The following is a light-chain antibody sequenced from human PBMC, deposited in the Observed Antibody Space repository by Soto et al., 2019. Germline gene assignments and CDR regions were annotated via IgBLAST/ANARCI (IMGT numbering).Light chain of an antibody. CDR1: SSDVGGYNY. CDR3: SSYTTSNTRQIV. V-gene: IGLV2-14*03. J-gene: IGLJ1*01. CDR2: DVS. Sequence: QSVLTQPASVSGSPGQSITISCTGTSSDVGGYNYVSWYQHHPGKAPKLMIYDVSNRPSGVSNRFSGSKSGNTASLTISGLQPEDEPDYYCSSYTTSNTRQIVFGTGTKVTVI.